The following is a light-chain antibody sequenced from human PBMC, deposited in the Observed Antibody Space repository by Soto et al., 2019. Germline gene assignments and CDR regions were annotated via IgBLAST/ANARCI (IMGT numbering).Light chain of an antibody. CDR1: TGTVTSGHY. CDR3: LLTHTTTRV. V-gene: IGLV7-46*01. Sequence: HAVVTQEPSLTVSPGGTVTLTCGSSTGTVTSGHYPYWFQQKAGQAPRTLICDTSNKHSWTPARFSGSLLGGKAALTLSGAQPEDEADYYCLLTHTTTRVFGTGTKLTVL. J-gene: IGLJ1*01. CDR2: DTS.